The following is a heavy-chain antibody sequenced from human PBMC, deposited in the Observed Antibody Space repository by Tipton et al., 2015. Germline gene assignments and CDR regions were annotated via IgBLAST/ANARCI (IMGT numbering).Heavy chain of an antibody. CDR3: VREGLELGAFDV. V-gene: IGHV3-7*01. CDR1: GFHLSGYW. Sequence: GSLRLSCAASGFHLSGYWMNWVRQAPGKGLEWAADIHPDGSHKSYVDSVEGRFTISRDNAKNSLYLQMNSLRVEDTALYYCVREGLELGAFDVWGQGTMVTVSS. CDR2: IHPDGSHK. J-gene: IGHJ3*01. D-gene: IGHD1-7*01.